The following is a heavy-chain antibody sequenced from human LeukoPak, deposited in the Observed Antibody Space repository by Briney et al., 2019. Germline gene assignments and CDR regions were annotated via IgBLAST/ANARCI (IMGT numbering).Heavy chain of an antibody. J-gene: IGHJ4*02. CDR3: ARSNNGGWGYCDY. CDR2: IWYDGSNI. Sequence: PGGSLRLSCSASGFTFSTYSMNWVRQAPGKGLEWVAVIWYDGSNIYYADSVKGRFTISRDNSKNTLYVQMSSLRAEDTAVYYCARSNNGGWGYCDYWGQGSLVTVSS. CDR1: GFTFSTYS. D-gene: IGHD3-16*01. V-gene: IGHV3-33*08.